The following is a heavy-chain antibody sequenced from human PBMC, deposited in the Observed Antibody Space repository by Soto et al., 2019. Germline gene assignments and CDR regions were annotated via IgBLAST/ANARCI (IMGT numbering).Heavy chain of an antibody. J-gene: IGHJ5*02. V-gene: IGHV4-34*01. CDR2: INHSGST. Sequence: SETLSLTCAVYGGSFSGYYWSWIRQPPGKGLEWIGEINHSGSTNYNPSLKSRVTISVDTSKNQFSLKLSSVTAADTAVYYCARGSRYYGSGSYRLNWFDPWGQRTLVTVSS. CDR1: GGSFSGYY. CDR3: ARGSRYYGSGSYRLNWFDP. D-gene: IGHD3-10*01.